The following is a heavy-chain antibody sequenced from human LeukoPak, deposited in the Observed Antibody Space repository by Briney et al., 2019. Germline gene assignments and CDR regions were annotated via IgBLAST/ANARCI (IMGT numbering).Heavy chain of an antibody. Sequence: NPSETLSLTCTVSGGSISSSSYYWGWISQPPGKGLEWIGSIYYSGSTYYNPSLKSRVTISVDTSKNQFSLKLSSVTAADTAVYYCARDWRYSYFDYWGQGTLVTVSS. CDR1: GGSISSSSYY. CDR2: IYYSGST. V-gene: IGHV4-39*07. J-gene: IGHJ4*02. D-gene: IGHD5-18*01. CDR3: ARDWRYSYFDY.